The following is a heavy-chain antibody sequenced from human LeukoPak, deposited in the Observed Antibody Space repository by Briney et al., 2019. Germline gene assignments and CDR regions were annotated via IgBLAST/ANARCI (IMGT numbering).Heavy chain of an antibody. J-gene: IGHJ1*01. CDR1: GFTFSAYN. Sequence: PGGSLRLSCAASGFTFSAYNMNWVRQAPGKGLEWVSSISGSSNYIYYADSVKGRFTISRDNAKNSLYLQMNSVRAEDTAVYYCARERGYYDSSGSFQRWGQGSLVTVSS. V-gene: IGHV3-21*01. CDR3: ARERGYYDSSGSFQR. D-gene: IGHD3-22*01. CDR2: ISGSSNYI.